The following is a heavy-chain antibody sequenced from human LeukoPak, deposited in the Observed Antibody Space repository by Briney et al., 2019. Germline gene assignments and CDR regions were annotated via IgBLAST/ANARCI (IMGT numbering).Heavy chain of an antibody. CDR3: TRVGSSSWFLQYYFDY. CDR2: IRSKAYGGTT. V-gene: IGHV3-49*04. Sequence: PEGSLRLSCTASGFTFGDYAMSWVRQAPGKGLEWVGFIRSKAYGGTTEYAASVKGRFTISRDDSKSIAYLQMNSLKTEDTAVYYCTRVGSSSWFLQYYFDYWGQGTLVTVSS. D-gene: IGHD6-13*01. J-gene: IGHJ4*02. CDR1: GFTFGDYA.